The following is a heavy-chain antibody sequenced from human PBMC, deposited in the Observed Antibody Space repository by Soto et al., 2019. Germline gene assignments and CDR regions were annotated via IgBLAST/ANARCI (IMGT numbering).Heavy chain of an antibody. D-gene: IGHD2-15*01. CDR1: GDTFSSYA. Sequence: SLVKVSCQASGDTFSSYAIRWVRQAPGQGLEWMGGIIPIFGTANYAQKFQGRVTITADESTSTAYMELSSLRSEDTAVYYCARDRYGGTPRPYWYFDLWGRGTLVTVSS. J-gene: IGHJ2*01. CDR3: ARDRYGGTPRPYWYFDL. V-gene: IGHV1-69*13. CDR2: IIPIFGTA.